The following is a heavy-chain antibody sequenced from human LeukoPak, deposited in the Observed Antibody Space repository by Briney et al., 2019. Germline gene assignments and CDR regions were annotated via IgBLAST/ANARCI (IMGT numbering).Heavy chain of an antibody. CDR2: ISSSSSTI. J-gene: IGHJ4*02. Sequence: GGSLRLSCAASGFTFSSYSMNWVRQAPGKGLEWVSYISSSSSTIYYADSVKGRFTISRDNAKNSLYLQMNSLRAEDTAVYYCASVVPAAILVYWGQGTLVTVSS. D-gene: IGHD2-2*02. CDR3: ASVVPAAILVY. V-gene: IGHV3-48*01. CDR1: GFTFSSYS.